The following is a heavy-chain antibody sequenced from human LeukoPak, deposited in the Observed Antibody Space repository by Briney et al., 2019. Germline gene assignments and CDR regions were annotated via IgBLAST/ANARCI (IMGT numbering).Heavy chain of an antibody. CDR1: GFTFSSYG. D-gene: IGHD1-26*01. J-gene: IGHJ6*03. V-gene: IGHV3-30*02. CDR3: AKDFSGSPYYYYYMDV. Sequence: GGSLRLSCAASGFTFSSYGMHWVRQAPGKGLEWVAFIRYDGSNKYYADSVKGRFTISRDNSKNTLYLQMNSLRAEDTAVYYCAKDFSGSPYYYYYMDVWGKGTTVTVSS. CDR2: IRYDGSNK.